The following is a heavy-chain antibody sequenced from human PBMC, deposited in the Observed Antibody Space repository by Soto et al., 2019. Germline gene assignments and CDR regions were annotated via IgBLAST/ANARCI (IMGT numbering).Heavy chain of an antibody. CDR3: AITISGAFDI. J-gene: IGHJ3*02. D-gene: IGHD3-10*01. Sequence: ASVKVSCKASGYTFTSYDINWVRQATGQGLEWMGWISAYNGSTNYAQKLQGRVTMTTDTSTSTAYMELRSLRSDDTAVYYCAITISGAFDIWGQGTMVTVSS. V-gene: IGHV1-18*01. CDR2: ISAYNGST. CDR1: GYTFTSYD.